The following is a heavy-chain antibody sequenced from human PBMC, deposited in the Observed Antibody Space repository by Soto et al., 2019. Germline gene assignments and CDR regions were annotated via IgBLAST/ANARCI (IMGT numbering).Heavy chain of an antibody. CDR3: ARDQGYYDSSGYFDF. CDR1: GFPFSSFA. V-gene: IGHV3-23*01. CDR2: ISGSGGVT. J-gene: IGHJ4*02. D-gene: IGHD3-22*01. Sequence: GGSLRLSCTASGFPFSSFAMSWVRQAPGKGLEWVSLISGSGGVTYYADSVKGRFTILRDNSKNTVYLQMNTLRAEDTAVYYCARDQGYYDSSGYFDFWGQGTLVTVSS.